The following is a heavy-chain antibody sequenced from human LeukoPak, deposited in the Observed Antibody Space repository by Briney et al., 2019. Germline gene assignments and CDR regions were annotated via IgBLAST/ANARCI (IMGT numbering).Heavy chain of an antibody. Sequence: ASVKVSCKASGYTFTSYDINWVRQATGQGLEWMGWMNPNSGNTGYAQKFQGRVTMTRNPSITTAYMELSSLSSEDTAVYYCARDGTYDFWSGYNHNYYYYGMDVWGQGTTVTVSS. CDR3: ARDGTYDFWSGYNHNYYYYGMDV. CDR2: MNPNSGNT. CDR1: GYTFTSYD. D-gene: IGHD3-3*01. V-gene: IGHV1-8*01. J-gene: IGHJ6*02.